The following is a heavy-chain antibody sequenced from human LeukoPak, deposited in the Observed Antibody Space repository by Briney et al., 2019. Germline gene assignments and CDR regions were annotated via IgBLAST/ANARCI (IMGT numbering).Heavy chain of an antibody. CDR2: INTSGGST. CDR3: ARDIVVVVAASRYYYYGMDV. CDR1: GYTFTSYY. V-gene: IGHV1-46*01. D-gene: IGHD2-15*01. J-gene: IGHJ6*04. Sequence: ASVKVSCKASGYTFTSYYMHWVRQAPGQGGEWMGIINTSGGSTRYVQKFQGRVTMTRDTSTSTVYMDLSSPRSEDTAVYYCARDIVVVVAASRYYYYGMDVWGKGTTVTVSS.